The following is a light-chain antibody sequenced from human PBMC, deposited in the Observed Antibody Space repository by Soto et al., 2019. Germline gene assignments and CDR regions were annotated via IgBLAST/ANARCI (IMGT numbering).Light chain of an antibody. Sequence: QSALTQPASVSGSPGQSITISCTGTSSDVGSYNLVSWYQQHPGKVPKIMIYEASKRPSGAPNRFSGSKSGNTASLTISGLQGGDEVVYSCCSYADSSPGVFGRGTRVPVL. CDR1: SSDVGSYNL. V-gene: IGLV2-23*01. J-gene: IGLJ1*01. CDR2: EAS. CDR3: CSYADSSPGV.